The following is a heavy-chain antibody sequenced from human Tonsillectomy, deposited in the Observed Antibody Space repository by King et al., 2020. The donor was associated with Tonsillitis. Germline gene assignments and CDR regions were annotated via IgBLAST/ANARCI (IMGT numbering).Heavy chain of an antibody. Sequence: VQLVDSGGGLVQPGGSLRLSCAASGFTFSSYWMSWVRQAPGKGLEWVANIKQDGSEKYYVDSVKVRFIIARNNAKNSLYLQMNSLRAEDTAVYYCARDALTDSSGYYYSDFDYWGQGTLVTVSS. CDR3: ARDALTDSSGYYYSDFDY. CDR1: GFTFSSYW. D-gene: IGHD3-22*01. J-gene: IGHJ4*02. CDR2: IKQDGSEK. V-gene: IGHV3-7*01.